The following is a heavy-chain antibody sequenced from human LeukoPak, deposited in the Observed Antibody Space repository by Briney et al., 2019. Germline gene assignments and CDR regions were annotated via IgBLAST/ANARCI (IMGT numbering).Heavy chain of an antibody. CDR3: AKEGGYNWYYFDY. D-gene: IGHD5-24*01. J-gene: IGHJ4*02. CDR2: ISGSGGST. V-gene: IGHV3-23*01. Sequence: GGSLRLSCAASGFTFDNYGMSWVSQAPGKGLEWVSSISGSGGSTYYADSVKGRFTISRDNSKNTLYLQLNSLRAEDTAVYYCAKEGGYNWYYFDYWGQGTLVTVSS. CDR1: GFTFDNYG.